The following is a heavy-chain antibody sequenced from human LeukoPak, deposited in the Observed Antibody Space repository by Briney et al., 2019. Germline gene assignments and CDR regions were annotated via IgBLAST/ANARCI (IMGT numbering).Heavy chain of an antibody. J-gene: IGHJ5*02. V-gene: IGHV2-5*01. CDR1: GFSLSTSGVG. Sequence: SGPTLVNPTQTLTLTCTFSGFSLSTSGVGVGWIRQPPGKALEWLALIYRNDDKRYSPSLKSRLTITKDTSKNQVVLTMTNMDPVDTATYYCAHRLGSGSYSRNWFDPWGQGTLVTVSS. CDR2: IYRNDDK. CDR3: AHRLGSGSYSRNWFDP. D-gene: IGHD3-10*01.